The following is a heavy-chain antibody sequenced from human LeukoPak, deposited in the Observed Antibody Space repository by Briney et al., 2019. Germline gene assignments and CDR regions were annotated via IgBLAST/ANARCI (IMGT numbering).Heavy chain of an antibody. CDR3: ARFGVDYDMDV. Sequence: SETLSLTCTASGGSISGHYWTWVRRSPGEGLEWIGQIHYSGKADYNPSLRSRITISVDTSKNQMSLKVTSVTAADTAVYYCARFGVDYDMDVWGQGTTVTVS. J-gene: IGHJ6*02. CDR1: GGSISGHY. CDR2: IHYSGKA. V-gene: IGHV4-59*11. D-gene: IGHD3-16*01.